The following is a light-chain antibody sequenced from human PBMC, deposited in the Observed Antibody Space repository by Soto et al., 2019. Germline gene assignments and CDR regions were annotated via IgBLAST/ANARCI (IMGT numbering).Light chain of an antibody. Sequence: EIVLTQSPGTLSLSQGERATLSCRSSQSIRNNWLAWYQQQPGQAPGLLIYGASTRAPGIPARFSGSGSGADFTLIISRLEPEDFALYYCQQYATLPETFGQGTKVDIK. V-gene: IGKV3-20*01. CDR3: QQYATLPET. CDR1: QSIRNNW. J-gene: IGKJ1*01. CDR2: GAS.